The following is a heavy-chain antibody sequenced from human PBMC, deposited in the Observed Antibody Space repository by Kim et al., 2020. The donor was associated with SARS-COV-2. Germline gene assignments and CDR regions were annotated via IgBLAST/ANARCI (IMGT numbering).Heavy chain of an antibody. V-gene: IGHV3-30*18. Sequence: GGSLRLSCAASGFTFSSYGMHWVRQAPGKGLEWVAVISYDGSNKYYADSVKGRFTISRDNSKNTLYLQMNSLRAEDTAVYYCAKEYRIQLWLLYYGMDVWGQGTTVTVPS. J-gene: IGHJ6*02. CDR3: AKEYRIQLWLLYYGMDV. CDR1: GFTFSSYG. D-gene: IGHD5-18*01. CDR2: ISYDGSNK.